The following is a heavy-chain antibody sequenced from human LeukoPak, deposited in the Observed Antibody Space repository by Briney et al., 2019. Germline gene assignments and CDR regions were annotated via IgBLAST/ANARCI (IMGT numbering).Heavy chain of an antibody. V-gene: IGHV3-21*01. D-gene: IGHD2-2*01. CDR2: ISSSSSYI. Sequence: XGSLRLSCAASGFDFSTYTMNWVRQAPGKGLEWVSSISSSSSYIYYADSVKGRFTISRDNAKNSMYLQMNSLRAEDTAVYYCTRDPGRCTSTSCYPDYWGQGTLVTVSS. J-gene: IGHJ4*02. CDR3: TRDPGRCTSTSCYPDY. CDR1: GFDFSTYT.